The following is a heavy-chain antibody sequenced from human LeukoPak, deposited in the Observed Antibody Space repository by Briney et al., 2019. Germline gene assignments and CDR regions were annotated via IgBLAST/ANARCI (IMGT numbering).Heavy chain of an antibody. CDR2: IYYSGST. CDR3: ARVSPYYFDY. CDR1: GGSISSGGYY. V-gene: IGHV4-31*03. J-gene: IGHJ4*02. Sequence: PSETLSLTCTVSGGSISSGGYYWSWIRQHPGKGLEWIGYIYYSGSTYYNPSLKSRVTISVDRSKNQFSLKLSSVTAADTAVYYCARVSPYYFDYWGQGTLVTVSS.